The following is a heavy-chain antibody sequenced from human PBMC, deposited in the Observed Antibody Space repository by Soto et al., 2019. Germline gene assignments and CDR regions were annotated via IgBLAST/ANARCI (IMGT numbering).Heavy chain of an antibody. J-gene: IGHJ3*02. CDR1: GFTFSSYA. V-gene: IGHV3-23*01. Sequence: GGSLRLSCAASGFTFSSYAMSWVRQAPGKGLEWVSAISGSGGSTYYADSVKGRFTISRDNSKNTLYLQMNSLRAEDTAVYYCAKLYKADTAMVLDALDIWGQGTMVTVSS. D-gene: IGHD5-18*01. CDR2: ISGSGGST. CDR3: AKLYKADTAMVLDALDI.